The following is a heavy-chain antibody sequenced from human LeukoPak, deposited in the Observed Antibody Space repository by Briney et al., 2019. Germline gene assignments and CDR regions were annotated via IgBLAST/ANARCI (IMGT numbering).Heavy chain of an antibody. Sequence: SETLSLTCSVSGDSISNGYYWGWIRQPPGKGLEWIGSIYHSGRTYYNPSLKSRVTISVDTSKNQFSLKLSSVTAADTAVYYCARDQVDKSIAAPGAYWGQGTLVTVSS. CDR1: GDSISNGYY. CDR3: ARDQVDKSIAAPGAY. V-gene: IGHV4-38-2*02. J-gene: IGHJ4*02. CDR2: IYHSGRT. D-gene: IGHD6-6*01.